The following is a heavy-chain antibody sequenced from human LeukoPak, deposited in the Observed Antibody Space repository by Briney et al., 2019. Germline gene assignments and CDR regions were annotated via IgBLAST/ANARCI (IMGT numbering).Heavy chain of an antibody. D-gene: IGHD6-13*01. CDR3: ARAPQQPLFDY. V-gene: IGHV4-30-2*01. Sequence: PSETLSLTCAVSGDSISSGFYRWSWVRQPPGKGLEWIGNIYHSGTTYYNSSLKSRVTMSLDRSKNQFSLKLSSVTAADTAVYYCARAPQQPLFDYWGQGTLVTVSS. CDR1: GDSISSGFYR. J-gene: IGHJ4*02. CDR2: IYHSGTT.